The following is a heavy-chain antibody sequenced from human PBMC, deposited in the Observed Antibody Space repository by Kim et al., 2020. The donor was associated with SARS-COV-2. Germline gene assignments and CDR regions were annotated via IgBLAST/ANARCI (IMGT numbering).Heavy chain of an antibody. J-gene: IGHJ4*02. CDR1: GYTFTGYY. Sequence: ASVKVSCKASGYTFTGYYMHWVRQAPGQGLEWMGRINPNSGGTNYAQKFQGRVTMTRDTSISTAYMELSRLRSDDTAVYYCARGHGDYYDSSGYPLDYWGQGTLVTVSS. CDR3: ARGHGDYYDSSGYPLDY. CDR2: INPNSGGT. V-gene: IGHV1-2*06. D-gene: IGHD3-22*01.